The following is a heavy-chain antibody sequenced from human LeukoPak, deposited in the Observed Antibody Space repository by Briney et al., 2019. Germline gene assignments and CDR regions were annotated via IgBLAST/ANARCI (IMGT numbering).Heavy chain of an antibody. CDR1: GFTFSSYA. V-gene: IGHV3-33*08. Sequence: PGGSLRLSCAASGFTFSSYAMHWVRQAPGKGLEWVAVIWYDGSNKYYADSVKGRFTISRDNAKNTLYLQMISLRADDTAVYYCVRDDGDGYIHYFDYWGQGTLVTVSS. CDR3: VRDDGDGYIHYFDY. CDR2: IWYDGSNK. D-gene: IGHD5-24*01. J-gene: IGHJ4*02.